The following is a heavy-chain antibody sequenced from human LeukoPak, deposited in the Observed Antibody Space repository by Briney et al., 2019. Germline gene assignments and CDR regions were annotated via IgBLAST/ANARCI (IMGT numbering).Heavy chain of an antibody. J-gene: IGHJ6*03. V-gene: IGHV3-23*01. CDR3: AKPPNTILGVVISYYYYMDV. CDR2: ISGSGGST. CDR1: GFTFSSYA. Sequence: GGSLRLSCAAAGFTFSSYAISWVRPAPGKGLGWVSAISGSGGSTYYADSVKGRFTISRDNSKNTLYLQMNSLRAEDTAVYYCAKPPNTILGVVISYYYYMDVWGKGTTVTVSS. D-gene: IGHD3-3*01.